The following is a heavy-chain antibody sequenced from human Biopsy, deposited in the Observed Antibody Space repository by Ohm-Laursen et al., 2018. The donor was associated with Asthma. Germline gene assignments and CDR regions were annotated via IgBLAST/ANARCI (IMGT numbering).Heavy chain of an antibody. CDR2: HDHEEGGT. J-gene: IGHJ4*02. V-gene: IGHV1-24*01. D-gene: IGHD4-17*01. CDR3: ASDFPKDYVRYNFQF. CDR1: GYSLTDLS. Sequence: ASVTVSCKISGYSLTDLSMHWVRQAPGQGLEWMGGHDHEEGGTVNARRFQGRVTMTEDTSTDTAYMELSSLSSDDTAVYYCASDFPKDYVRYNFQFWGQGTLATVSS.